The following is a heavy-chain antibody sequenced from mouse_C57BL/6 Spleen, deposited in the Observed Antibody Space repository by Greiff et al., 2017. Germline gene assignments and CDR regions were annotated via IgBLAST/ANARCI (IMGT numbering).Heavy chain of an antibody. Sequence: QVQLQQSGAELVKPGASVKMSCTASGYTFTTYPIEWMKQNHGKSLEWIGNFHPYNDDTKYNEKFKGKATLTVEKASSTVYLELSRLTSDDSAVYYCSRPDNSGYPFAYWGQGTLVTGSA. CDR2: FHPYNDDT. CDR1: GYTFTTYP. V-gene: IGHV1-47*01. J-gene: IGHJ3*01. CDR3: SRPDNSGYPFAY. D-gene: IGHD3-2*02.